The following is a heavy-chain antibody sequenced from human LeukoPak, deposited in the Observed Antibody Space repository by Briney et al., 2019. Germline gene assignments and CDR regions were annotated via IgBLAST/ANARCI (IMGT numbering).Heavy chain of an antibody. Sequence: ASVKVSCKASGYTFTSYHITWVRQAPGQGLEWMGGIIPIFGTANYAQKFQGRVTITADESTSTAYMELSSLRSEDTAVYYCARNHYYYGSGSYYPTPYYYYMDVWGKGTTVTISS. J-gene: IGHJ6*03. CDR1: GYTFTSYH. CDR2: IIPIFGTA. V-gene: IGHV1-69*13. CDR3: ARNHYYYGSGSYYPTPYYYYMDV. D-gene: IGHD3-10*01.